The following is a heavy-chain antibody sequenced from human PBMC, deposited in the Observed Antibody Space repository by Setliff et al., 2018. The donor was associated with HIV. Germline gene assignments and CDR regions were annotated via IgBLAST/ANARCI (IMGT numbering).Heavy chain of an antibody. D-gene: IGHD3-22*01. V-gene: IGHV3-48*03. CDR2: ISSSGSTK. Sequence: GGSLRLSCAASGFTFSSYEMNWVRQAPGKGLEWVSYISSSGSTKYYADSVKGRFTISRDNAKKSLYLQMNGLRDEDTALYYCARVYDSSGYSLSIPGYWGQGTLVTVSS. CDR1: GFTFSSYE. CDR3: ARVYDSSGYSLSIPGY. J-gene: IGHJ4*01.